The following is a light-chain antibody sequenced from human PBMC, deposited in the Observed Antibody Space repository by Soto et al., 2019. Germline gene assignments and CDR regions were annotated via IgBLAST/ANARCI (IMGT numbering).Light chain of an antibody. J-gene: IGLJ2*01. CDR3: TSYTSSSTHVV. V-gene: IGLV2-14*03. CDR2: DVS. CDR1: SSDVGGYNY. Sequence: ALTQPASVSGSPGQSITISCTGTSSDVGGYNYVSWYQQHPGKAPQLMIYDVSNRPSGVSNRFSGSKSGNTASLTISGLQAEDEADYYCTSYTSSSTHVVFGGGTKVTVL.